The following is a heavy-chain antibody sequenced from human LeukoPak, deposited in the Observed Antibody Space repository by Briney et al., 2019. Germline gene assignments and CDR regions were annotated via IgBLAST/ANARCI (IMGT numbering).Heavy chain of an antibody. CDR1: GGSFSGYY. CDR3: ARGRGDYVWGSYPRGAFDI. CDR2: INHSGST. D-gene: IGHD3-16*01. V-gene: IGHV4-34*01. Sequence: SETLSLTCAVYGGSFSGYYWSWIRQPPGKGLEWIGEINHSGSTNYNPSLKTRVTISVDTSKTQFSLKLSSVTAADTAVYYCARGRGDYVWGSYPRGAFDIWGQGTMVTVSS. J-gene: IGHJ3*02.